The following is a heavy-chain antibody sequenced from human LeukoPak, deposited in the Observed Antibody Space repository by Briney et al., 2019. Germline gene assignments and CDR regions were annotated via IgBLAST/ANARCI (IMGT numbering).Heavy chain of an antibody. D-gene: IGHD5-12*01. CDR3: HVATRLYSYLYGMDV. V-gene: IGHV4-34*08. Sequence: PGGSLRLSCAASGFTFSNAWMSWVRQAPGKGLEWIGEISHSGTSKYNPSLKSRATISIDTSKDQFSLNLNSVTAADTAVYYCHVATRLYSYLYGMDVWGQGTTATVS. CDR2: ISHSGTS. CDR1: GFTFSNAW. J-gene: IGHJ6*02.